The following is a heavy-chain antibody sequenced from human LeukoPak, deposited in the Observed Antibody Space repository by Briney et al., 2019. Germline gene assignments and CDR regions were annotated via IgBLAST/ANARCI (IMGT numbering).Heavy chain of an antibody. Sequence: ASVKVSCKASGYTFTSYGVSWVRQAPGQGLEWMAWISVHNGNTNYAQKFQGRVTMTTDTSTSTAYMELGSLRSDDTAVYYCARSQGLYGNYVGFDFWDQGTLVTVSS. CDR2: ISVHNGNT. J-gene: IGHJ5*01. V-gene: IGHV1-18*01. CDR1: GYTFTSYG. CDR3: ARSQGLYGNYVGFDF. D-gene: IGHD4-11*01.